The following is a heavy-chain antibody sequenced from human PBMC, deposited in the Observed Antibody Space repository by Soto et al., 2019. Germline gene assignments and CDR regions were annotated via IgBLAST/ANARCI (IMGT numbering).Heavy chain of an antibody. J-gene: IGHJ4*02. D-gene: IGHD1-26*01. V-gene: IGHV4-4*07. CDR3: ARGDSGSSDHFDS. Sequence: QVQLQESGPGLVKPSETLSLTCTVSGGSISGFYWSWIRQTAGTGLEWIGRIDSSGSYSYNPSLKSRAFMSFDTSKNLFSLKLTSLTAADTAVYYCARGDSGSSDHFDSWGQGTRVTVSA. CDR2: IDSSGSY. CDR1: GGSISGFY.